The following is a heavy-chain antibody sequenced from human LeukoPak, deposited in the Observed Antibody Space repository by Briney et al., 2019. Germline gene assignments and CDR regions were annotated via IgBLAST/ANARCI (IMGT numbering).Heavy chain of an antibody. D-gene: IGHD5-18*01. V-gene: IGHV1-2*02. CDR3: ARDIVMVTYWFDP. CDR2: INPNSGGT. Sequence: ASVKVSCKASGYTFTGYYMHWVRQAPGQGLEWMGWINPNSGGTNYAQKFQGRVTMTRDTSISTAYMELSKLRSDDTAVYYCARDIVMVTYWFDPWGQGTLVTVSS. CDR1: GYTFTGYY. J-gene: IGHJ5*02.